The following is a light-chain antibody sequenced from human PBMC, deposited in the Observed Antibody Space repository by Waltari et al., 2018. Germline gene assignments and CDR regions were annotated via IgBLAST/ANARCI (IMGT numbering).Light chain of an antibody. J-gene: IGLJ1*01. V-gene: IGLV2-23*02. CDR1: SSDVGNYNL. CDR3: CSYAGHSTYV. Sequence: QSVLTQPPSVSGSPGQSITISCTGTSSDVGNYNLVSWYQQHPGKAPKLMIYEVSPRPPWVSHRFSGSTSGNTASLTISGLQPEDETDYYCCSYAGHSTYVFGTGTKVTVL. CDR2: EVS.